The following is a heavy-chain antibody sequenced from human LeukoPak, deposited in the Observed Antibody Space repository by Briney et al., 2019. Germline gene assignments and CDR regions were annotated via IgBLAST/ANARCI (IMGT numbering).Heavy chain of an antibody. V-gene: IGHV3-23*01. CDR3: LLMPPLMYDY. D-gene: IGHD2-2*01. J-gene: IGHJ4*02. Sequence: GGSLRVSCAASGFTFSYYAMNWVRQAPGKGLDWVSAVSANGADTYYAASVKGRFTISRDNSKNTLFLQMNSLRAEDTAVYYCLLMPPLMYDYWGQGTLVTVSS. CDR2: VSANGADT. CDR1: GFTFSYYA.